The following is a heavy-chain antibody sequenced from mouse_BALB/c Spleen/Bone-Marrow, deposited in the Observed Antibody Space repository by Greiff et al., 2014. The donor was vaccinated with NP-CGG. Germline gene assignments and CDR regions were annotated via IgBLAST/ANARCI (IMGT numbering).Heavy chain of an antibody. CDR2: ISSGSSTI. CDR3: TRGGNWEDFDY. D-gene: IGHD4-1*01. V-gene: IGHV5-17*02. Sequence: EVQLQESGGGLVQPGGSRELSCAASGFTFSSFGMHWVRQAPERGLEWVAYISSGSSTIFYADTVKGRFTISRDNPKNTLFLQMTSLRSEDTAMYYCTRGGNWEDFDYWGQGTTLTVSS. CDR1: GFTFSSFG. J-gene: IGHJ2*01.